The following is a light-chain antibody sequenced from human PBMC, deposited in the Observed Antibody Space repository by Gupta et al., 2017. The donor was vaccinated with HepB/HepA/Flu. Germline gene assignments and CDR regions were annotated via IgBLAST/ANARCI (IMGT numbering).Light chain of an antibody. CDR2: GAS. CDR1: QNAKTN. J-gene: IGKJ1*01. V-gene: IGKV3-15*01. CDR3: QQYDHWWT. Sequence: EIVMTQSPTTLSVSPGERATLSCRASQNAKTNLAWYQQKPGQAPRLLIYGASSRATNIPDRFSGSGSGTEFTLTINRLQSEDFAIYYCQQYDHWWTFGQGTRVEIK.